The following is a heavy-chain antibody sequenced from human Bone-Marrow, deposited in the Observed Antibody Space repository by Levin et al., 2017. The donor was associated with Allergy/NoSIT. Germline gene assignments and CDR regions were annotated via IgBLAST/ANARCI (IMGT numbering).Heavy chain of an antibody. CDR1: GGSFSGYY. D-gene: IGHD3-10*01. J-gene: IGHJ4*02. Sequence: KSGGSLRLSCAVYGGSFSGYYWSWIRQPPGKGLEWIGEINHSGSTNYNPSLKSRVTISVDTSKNQFSLKLSSVTAADTAVYYCASESLLWFGGFDYWGQGTLVTVSS. CDR2: INHSGST. V-gene: IGHV4-34*01. CDR3: ASESLLWFGGFDY.